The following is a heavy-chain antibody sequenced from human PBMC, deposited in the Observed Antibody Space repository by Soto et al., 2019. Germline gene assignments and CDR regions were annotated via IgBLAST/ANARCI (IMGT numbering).Heavy chain of an antibody. V-gene: IGHV4-31*02. J-gene: IGHJ4*02. Sequence: PSETLSLTCSVSGASTVSHYHWTWIRQPPGKGLEWMGYIFNSGTTFYNPSLTSRLSISMDTSGNHFSLELRSVTAADTAVYYCALALGPTTGLDYWGQGTQVTAPQ. CDR2: IFNSGTT. D-gene: IGHD1-26*01. CDR1: GASTVSHYH. CDR3: ALALGPTTGLDY.